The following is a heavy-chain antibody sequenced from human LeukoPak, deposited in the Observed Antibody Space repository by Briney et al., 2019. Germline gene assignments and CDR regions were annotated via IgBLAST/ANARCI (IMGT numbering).Heavy chain of an antibody. CDR1: GYTFTGYY. J-gene: IGHJ4*02. CDR2: INPNSGGT. CDR3: AREDSVGATSFDY. V-gene: IGHV1-2*02. D-gene: IGHD1-26*01. Sequence: ASVKLSCTASGYTFTGYYMHWVRQAPGQGLEWMGWINPNSGGTNYAQKFQGRVTMTRDTSISTAYMQLSRLRSDDTAVYYCAREDSVGATSFDYWGQGTLVTVSS.